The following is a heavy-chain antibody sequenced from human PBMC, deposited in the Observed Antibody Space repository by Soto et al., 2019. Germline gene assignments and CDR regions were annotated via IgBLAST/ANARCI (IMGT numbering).Heavy chain of an antibody. V-gene: IGHV3-53*01. D-gene: IGHD2-15*01. Sequence: EVQLVESGGGLIQPGGSLRLSCAASGFTFSSNDMNWVRQAPGKGLEWVSLIYSSGSTSYAVSVKGRFTISRDNSKNTLYLQMSSLRAADTAVYYCATRPLLPGAPWGQGTMVTVSS. CDR1: GFTFSSND. J-gene: IGHJ3*01. CDR3: ATRPLLPGAP. CDR2: IYSSGST.